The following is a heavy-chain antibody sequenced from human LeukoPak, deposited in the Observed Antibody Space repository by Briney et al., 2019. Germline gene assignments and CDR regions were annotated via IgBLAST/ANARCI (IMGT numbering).Heavy chain of an antibody. CDR1: GGSISSGGYY. D-gene: IGHD3-10*01. CDR3: ARAPITMVRGPPDY. V-gene: IGHV4-31*03. CDR2: IYYSGST. Sequence: SETLSLTCTVSGGSISSGGYYWSWIRQHPGKGLGWIGYIYYSGSTYYNPSLKSRVTISVDTSKNQFSLKLSSVTAADTAVYYCARAPITMVRGPPDYWGQGTLVTVSS. J-gene: IGHJ4*02.